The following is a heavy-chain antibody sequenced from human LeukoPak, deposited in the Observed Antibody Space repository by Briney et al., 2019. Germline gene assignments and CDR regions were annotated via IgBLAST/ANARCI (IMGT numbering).Heavy chain of an antibody. CDR1: GYSFTSHW. V-gene: IGHV5-51*01. D-gene: IGHD6-13*01. J-gene: IGHJ4*02. Sequence: GEYLQISCKGSGYSFTSHWIGWLLQLPGKGLEGRGISYPGDSDTRYRQSVQGQVTISTDKYINTPYLQWNSLKASDTAMYYCARQGGLAAAGGALDYWGQGTLVTVSS. CDR3: ARQGGLAAAGGALDY. CDR2: SYPGDSDT.